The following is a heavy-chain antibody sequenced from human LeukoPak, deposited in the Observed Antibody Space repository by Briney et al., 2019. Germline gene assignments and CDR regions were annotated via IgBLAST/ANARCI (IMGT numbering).Heavy chain of an antibody. CDR1: GFTFSSYG. CDR2: IRSDGSNK. J-gene: IGHJ6*03. Sequence: GGSLRLSCAASGFTFSSYGMHWVRQAPGKGLEWVAFIRSDGSNKYYADSVKGRFTISRDNSKNTLYLQMNSLRAEDTAVYYCAKVGKTENYYGSGRFSYYYYMDVWGKGTTVIISS. D-gene: IGHD3-10*01. V-gene: IGHV3-30*02. CDR3: AKVGKTENYYGSGRFSYYYYMDV.